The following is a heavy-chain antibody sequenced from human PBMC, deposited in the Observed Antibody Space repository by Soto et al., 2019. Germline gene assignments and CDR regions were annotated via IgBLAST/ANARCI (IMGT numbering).Heavy chain of an antibody. J-gene: IGHJ6*02. Sequence: SETLSLTCTVSGGSISSGDYYWSWIRQPPGKGLEWIGYIYYSGSTYYNPSLKSRVTISVDTSKNQFSLKLSSVTAADTAVYYCARDTGVLIWLGDAPDVSGHGTTGTVSS. CDR3: ARDTGVLIWLGDAPDV. D-gene: IGHD3-10*01. V-gene: IGHV4-30-4*01. CDR1: GGSISSGDYY. CDR2: IYYSGST.